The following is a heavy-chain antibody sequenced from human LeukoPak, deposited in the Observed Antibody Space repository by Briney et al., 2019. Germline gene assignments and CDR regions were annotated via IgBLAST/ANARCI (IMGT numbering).Heavy chain of an antibody. CDR1: GNSTTSAYF. Sequence: SGTLSLTCAVTGNSTTSAYFWGWIRQPPGKGLEWIGSIYHTGSTYYNPSLKSRVTISVDTSKNRFSLRLSSVTAADTAVYYCAGQHDSNGYYFYWGQGTLVTVSS. V-gene: IGHV4-38-2*01. D-gene: IGHD3-22*01. J-gene: IGHJ4*02. CDR3: AGQHDSNGYYFY. CDR2: IYHTGST.